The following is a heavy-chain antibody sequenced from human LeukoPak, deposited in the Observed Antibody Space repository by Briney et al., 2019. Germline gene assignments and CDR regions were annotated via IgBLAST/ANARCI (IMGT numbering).Heavy chain of an antibody. CDR1: GGSFSSGYY. CDR2: IYHSGST. Sequence: SETLSLTCAVYGGSFSSGYYWGWIRQPPGKGLEWIGSIYHSGSTYYNPSLKSRVTISVDTSKNQFSLKLSSVTAADTAVYYCARITSYDYVWGSYRQDWFDPWGQGTLVTVSS. V-gene: IGHV4-38-2*01. D-gene: IGHD3-16*02. CDR3: ARITSYDYVWGSYRQDWFDP. J-gene: IGHJ5*02.